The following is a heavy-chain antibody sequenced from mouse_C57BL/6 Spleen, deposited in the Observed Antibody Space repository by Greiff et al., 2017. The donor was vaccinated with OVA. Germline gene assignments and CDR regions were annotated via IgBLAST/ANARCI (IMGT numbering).Heavy chain of an antibody. D-gene: IGHD1-1*01. CDR1: GYTFTDYY. V-gene: IGHV1-76*01. Sequence: QVQLQQSGAELVRPGASVKLSCKASGYTFTDYYINWVKQRPGQGLEWIARIYPGSGNTYYNEKFKGKATLTAEKSSSTAYMQLSSLTSEDSAVYFCARSLGSSYWYFDVWGTGTTVTVSS. CDR3: ARSLGSSYWYFDV. CDR2: IYPGSGNT. J-gene: IGHJ1*03.